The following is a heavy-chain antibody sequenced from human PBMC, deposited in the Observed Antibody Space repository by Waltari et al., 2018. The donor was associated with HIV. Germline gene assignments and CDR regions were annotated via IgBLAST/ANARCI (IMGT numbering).Heavy chain of an antibody. CDR2: IKDDGSEK. CDR3: ARIGTFPHNYAIDF. J-gene: IGHJ6*02. D-gene: IGHD1-26*01. CDR1: GVTFTHLW. Sequence: EVQLMESGGGWVHSGGSLRLSCAASGVTFTHLWMSWVRQTPGKGLEWVAYIKDDGSEKYYMGSVKGRFTISRDNAKNSMFLQMNSLRAEDTAVYYCARIGTFPHNYAIDFWGQGTTVTVSS. V-gene: IGHV3-7*01.